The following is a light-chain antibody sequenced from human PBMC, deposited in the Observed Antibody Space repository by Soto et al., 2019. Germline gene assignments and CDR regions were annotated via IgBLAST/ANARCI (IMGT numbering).Light chain of an antibody. CDR3: QSYDSSLSGYV. V-gene: IGLV2-18*02. CDR1: SSDVGSYNR. Sequence: QSVLTQPPSVSGSPGQSVAISCTGTSSDVGSYNRVPWYQQPPGTAPKLLIYEDSNRPSGVPDRFSGSKSGTSASLAITGLQAEDEADYYCQSYDSSLSGYVFGTGTKVTVL. CDR2: EDS. J-gene: IGLJ1*01.